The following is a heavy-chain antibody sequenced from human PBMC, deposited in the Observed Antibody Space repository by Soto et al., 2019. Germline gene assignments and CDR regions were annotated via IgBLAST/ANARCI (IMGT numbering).Heavy chain of an antibody. J-gene: IGHJ4*02. CDR3: ARDLPKYYYDSSGYLDY. CDR1: AFTFDDYG. CDR2: INWNGGST. D-gene: IGHD3-22*01. V-gene: IGHV3-20*04. Sequence: EVQLVVSAGGEGRPGGSLRLSCEASAFTFDDYGMSWVRQAPGKGLEWVSGINWNGGSTGYADFVKGRFTISRDNAKNSLYLQMNSLRAEDTALYYCARDLPKYYYDSSGYLDYWGQGTLVTVSS.